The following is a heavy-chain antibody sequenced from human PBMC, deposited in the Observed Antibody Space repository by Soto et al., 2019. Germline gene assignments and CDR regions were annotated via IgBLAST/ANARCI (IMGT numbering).Heavy chain of an antibody. CDR2: INPSGGST. CDR3: ARDGIVLMVYAAFYYGMDV. CDR1: GYTFTSYY. D-gene: IGHD2-8*01. V-gene: IGHV1-46*01. Sequence: ASVKVSCKASGYTFTSYYMHWVRQAPGQGXEWMGIINPSGGSTSYAQKFQGRVTMTRDTSTSTVYMELSSLRSEDTAVYYCARDGIVLMVYAAFYYGMDVWGQGTTVTVSS. J-gene: IGHJ6*02.